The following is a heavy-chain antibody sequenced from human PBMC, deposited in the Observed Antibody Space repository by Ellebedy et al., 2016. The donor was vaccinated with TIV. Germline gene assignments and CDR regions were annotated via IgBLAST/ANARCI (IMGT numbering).Heavy chain of an antibody. Sequence: GESLKISXKGSGYSFTSYWIGWARQVPGKGLERMGIIYPGDSDTRYSPSFQGQVTMSADKSISTAYVQWSSLKASDTAMYYCARRYYYGSGTYLDYWGQGTLVTVSS. CDR2: IYPGDSDT. CDR1: GYSFTSYW. D-gene: IGHD3-10*01. J-gene: IGHJ4*02. V-gene: IGHV5-51*01. CDR3: ARRYYYGSGTYLDY.